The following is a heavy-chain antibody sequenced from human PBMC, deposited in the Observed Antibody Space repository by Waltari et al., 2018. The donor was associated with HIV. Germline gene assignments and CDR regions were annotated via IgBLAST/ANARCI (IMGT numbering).Heavy chain of an antibody. Sequence: EVQLVESGGGLVQLGRSLRLSCPASGFTFGDHAMSWVGQAPGKVLEWLGFIRRKAYCGKTEYAASLKVRLTISRDDSKSIAYLQMNSLKTEETAVYYCIRDRVVAGTVYWSQGVLVA. V-gene: IGHV3-49*04. CDR1: GFTFGDHA. D-gene: IGHD6-19*01. CDR2: IRRKAYCGKT. J-gene: IGHJ4*02. CDR3: IRDRVVAGTVY.